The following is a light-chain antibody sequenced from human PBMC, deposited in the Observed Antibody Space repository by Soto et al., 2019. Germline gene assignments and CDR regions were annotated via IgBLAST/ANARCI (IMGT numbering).Light chain of an antibody. Sequence: EIVMTQSTATLSMSPGEKATLSCRASQGVNNYLAWYQHKPGQAPRLLIYGASTRATGIPARFSGSASGTEFTLTVSSLQSEDFAVYYCQQYNNWPRTFGQGTNVDSK. CDR1: QGVNNY. V-gene: IGKV3-15*01. CDR3: QQYNNWPRT. CDR2: GAS. J-gene: IGKJ1*01.